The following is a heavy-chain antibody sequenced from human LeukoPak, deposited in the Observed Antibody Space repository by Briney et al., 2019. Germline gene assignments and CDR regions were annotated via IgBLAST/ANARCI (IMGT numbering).Heavy chain of an antibody. CDR3: AKGKINHDGAVEI. Sequence: PGGSLRLSCAASGFSFPSYAMSWVRQAPRRGLEWVSLITAGGVITHYTDSVKGRFTISRDNSKNMLYLQMNSVRAEDTAVYYCAKGKINHDGAVEIWGQGTTVTVSS. CDR1: GFSFPSYA. CDR2: ITAGGVIT. V-gene: IGHV3-23*01. J-gene: IGHJ3*02. D-gene: IGHD1-14*01.